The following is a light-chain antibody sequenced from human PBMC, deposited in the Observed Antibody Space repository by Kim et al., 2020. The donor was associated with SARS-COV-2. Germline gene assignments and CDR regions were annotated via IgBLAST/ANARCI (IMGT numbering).Light chain of an antibody. CDR1: QDISYY. J-gene: IGKJ4*01. CDR2: DAS. V-gene: IGKV1-33*01. Sequence: DIQMTQSPSSLSASVGDRVTITCQATQDISYYLNWYQQRPGKAPKLLIYDASKLETGVPSRFSGSASGTHFTFSISSLQPEDIATYYCQHYETLPLTFGGGTKVETK. CDR3: QHYETLPLT.